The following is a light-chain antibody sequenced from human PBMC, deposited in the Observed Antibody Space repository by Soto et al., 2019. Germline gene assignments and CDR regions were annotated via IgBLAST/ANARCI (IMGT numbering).Light chain of an antibody. CDR3: QTWGNGIRV. Sequence: QPVLTQSPSASASLGASVKVTCTLSSGHSSFAIAWHQQQPEKGPRYLMTLNSDGSHRKGDGIPDRFSGSSSGAERYLTISSLQSEDEGDYYCQTWGNGIRVFGGGTQLTVL. V-gene: IGLV4-69*01. J-gene: IGLJ2*01. CDR2: LNSDGSH. CDR1: SGHSSFA.